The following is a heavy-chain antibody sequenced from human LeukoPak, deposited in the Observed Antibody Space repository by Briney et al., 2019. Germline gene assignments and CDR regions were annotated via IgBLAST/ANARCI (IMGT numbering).Heavy chain of an antibody. CDR1: GFTFSTYS. Sequence: GGSLRLSCAASGFTFSTYSMNWVRQAPGKGLEWVSSISSSGSYIYYADSVMGRFTISRDNAKNSLYLQMNSLRVEDTAVYYCARGARSRYSYGFQYYFDYWGQGTLVTVFS. D-gene: IGHD5-18*01. J-gene: IGHJ4*02. CDR2: ISSSGSYI. CDR3: ARGARSRYSYGFQYYFDY. V-gene: IGHV3-21*01.